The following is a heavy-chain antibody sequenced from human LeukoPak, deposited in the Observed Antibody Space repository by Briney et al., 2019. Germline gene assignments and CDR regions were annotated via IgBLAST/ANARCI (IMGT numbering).Heavy chain of an antibody. CDR1: GFSLSNYA. D-gene: IGHD5-12*01. CDR2: IIASSGGI. V-gene: IGHV3-23*01. Sequence: GGSLRLSCAPSGFSLSNYAMSWVRQAPGKGLEWVSLIIASSGGIVYADSVKGRFTISRDNSKNTLYLQMNSLRAEDTAVYYCAKGAYDYVEIGYFDHWGQGTLVTVSS. CDR3: AKGAYDYVEIGYFDH. J-gene: IGHJ4*02.